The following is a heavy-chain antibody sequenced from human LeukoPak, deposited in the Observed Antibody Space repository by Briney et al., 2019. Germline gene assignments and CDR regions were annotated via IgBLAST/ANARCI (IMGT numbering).Heavy chain of an antibody. CDR2: ISVSDDST. CDR1: GFTFSSAP. D-gene: IGHD2-2*01. Sequence: GGSLRLSCAASGFTFSSAPMSWVRQAPGKGLEWVSGISVSDDSTYYADSVKGRFTISRDTSKNMLYLQMNSLRAADTAVYYCARDRYCVSTNCPYDYWGQGTPVTVSS. CDR3: ARDRYCVSTNCPYDY. V-gene: IGHV3-23*01. J-gene: IGHJ4*02.